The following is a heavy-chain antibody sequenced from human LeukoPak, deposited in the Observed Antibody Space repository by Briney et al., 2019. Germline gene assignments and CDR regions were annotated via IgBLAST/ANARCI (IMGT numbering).Heavy chain of an antibody. CDR3: ARNTAMVTGDYYYYMDV. D-gene: IGHD5-18*01. V-gene: IGHV3-11*01. J-gene: IGHJ6*03. CDR2: ISSSGSTI. CDR1: GFTFSDYY. Sequence: GGSLRLTCAASGFTFSDYYMSWVRQAPGKGLEWVSYISSSGSTIYYADSVKGRFTISRDNAKNSLYLQMNSLRAEDTAVYYCARNTAMVTGDYYYYMDVWGKGTTVTVSS.